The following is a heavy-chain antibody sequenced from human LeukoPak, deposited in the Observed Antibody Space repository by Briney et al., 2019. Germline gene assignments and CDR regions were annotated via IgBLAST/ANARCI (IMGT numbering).Heavy chain of an antibody. Sequence: GASVKVSCKASGYTFTGHYMHWVRQAPGQGLEWMGWINPKSGGTNYAQKFQGRVTMTRDTSISTVYMDMSSLRSDDTAVYYCARNLRFGESSDAFDMWGQGTMVTVSS. CDR2: INPKSGGT. D-gene: IGHD3-10*01. CDR3: ARNLRFGESSDAFDM. V-gene: IGHV1-2*02. CDR1: GYTFTGHY. J-gene: IGHJ3*02.